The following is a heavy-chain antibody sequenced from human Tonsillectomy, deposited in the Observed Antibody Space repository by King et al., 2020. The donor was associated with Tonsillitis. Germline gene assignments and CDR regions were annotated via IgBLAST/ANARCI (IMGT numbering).Heavy chain of an antibody. D-gene: IGHD7-27*01. CDR2: IGSDGGGI. CDR1: GFTFNSYS. V-gene: IGHV3-23*04. Sequence: VQLVESGGDLVQPGGSLTLSCAASGFTFNSYSVTWVRQAPGKGLEWVSIIGSDGGGIHYADSVKGRFTISRDNSKNTVYLQMNSLRAEDTAVYYWMSEPKWGPAGSWGQGTMVTVSS. J-gene: IGHJ4*02. CDR3: MSEPKWGPAGS.